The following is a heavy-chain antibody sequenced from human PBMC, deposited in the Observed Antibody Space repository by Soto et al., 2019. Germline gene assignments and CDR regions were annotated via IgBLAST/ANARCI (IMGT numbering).Heavy chain of an antibody. D-gene: IGHD3-22*01. CDR3: ARYRGLGAFDI. CDR2: IIPIFGKA. Sequence: SVKVSCKASGYTFTSYGVSWVRQAPGQGLEWMGGIIPIFGKANYAQKFQGRVTITADESTSTAYMELSSLRSEDTAVYYCARYRGLGAFDIWGQGTMVTVSS. J-gene: IGHJ3*02. V-gene: IGHV1-69*13. CDR1: GYTFTSYG.